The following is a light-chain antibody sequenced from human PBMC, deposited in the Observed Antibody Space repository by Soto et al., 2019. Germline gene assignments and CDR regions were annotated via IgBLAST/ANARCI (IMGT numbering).Light chain of an antibody. CDR2: GAS. V-gene: IGKV3-15*01. CDR3: QQSNNWPLALT. CDR1: QSVSSN. J-gene: IGKJ4*01. Sequence: EIVMTQSPATLSVSPGERATLSCRASQSVSSNLAWYQQKPGQSPRLLIYGASTRATGIPARFSGSGSGTEFTLTISSLQSEYFAVYYCQQSNNWPLALTFGGGTKVEIK.